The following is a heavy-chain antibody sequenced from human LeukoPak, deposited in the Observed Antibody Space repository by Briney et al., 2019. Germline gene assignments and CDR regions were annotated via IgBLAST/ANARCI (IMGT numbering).Heavy chain of an antibody. V-gene: IGHV3-53*01. CDR1: GFTVSSNY. CDR3: ASPSSSTSPGDDAFDI. CDR2: IYSGGST. D-gene: IGHD2-2*01. Sequence: GGSLRLSCAASGFTVSSNYMSWVRQAPGKGLEWVSVIYSGGSTYYADSVKGRFTISRDNSKNTLYLQMNSLRAEDTAVYYCASPSSSTSPGDDAFDIWGQGTMVTVSS. J-gene: IGHJ3*02.